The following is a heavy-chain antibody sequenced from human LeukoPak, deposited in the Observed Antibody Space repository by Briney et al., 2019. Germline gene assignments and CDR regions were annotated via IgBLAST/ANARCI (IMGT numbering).Heavy chain of an antibody. V-gene: IGHV4-4*07. CDR3: ARDDGIQLWYRFDY. Sequence: PSETLSLTCTVSGGSISSYYWSWIRQPAGKGLEWIGRIYTSGSTNYNPSLKSRVTMSVDTSKNQFSLELSSVTAADTAVYYCARDDGIQLWYRFDYWGQGTLVTVSS. D-gene: IGHD5-18*01. J-gene: IGHJ4*02. CDR1: GGSISSYY. CDR2: IYTSGST.